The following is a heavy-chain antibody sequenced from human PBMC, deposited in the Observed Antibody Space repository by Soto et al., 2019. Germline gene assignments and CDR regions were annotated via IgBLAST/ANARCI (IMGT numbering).Heavy chain of an antibody. Sequence: PSQTLSLTCVISGDSVSSNSAAWNWIRQSPSRGLEWLGRTYYRSRWYNDYAVSVRSRITVNADTSKNQFSLHLNSVTPEDTAVYYCAGTISLQWYYMAVWDKGTTVTVSS. CDR3: AGTISLQWYYMAV. J-gene: IGHJ6*03. CDR1: GDSVSSNSAA. V-gene: IGHV6-1*01. D-gene: IGHD1-7*01. CDR2: TYYRSRWYN.